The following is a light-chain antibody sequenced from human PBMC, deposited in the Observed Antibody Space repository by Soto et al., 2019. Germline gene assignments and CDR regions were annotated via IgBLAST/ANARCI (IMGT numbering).Light chain of an antibody. CDR3: CSHAGDNTYV. Sequence: QSVMTQPPSASGSLGQSVTISCTGTSYDVGGYNYVSWYQQHPGKATKIMFYEVRKRPSGFPDLFSGSKSGNTASLTVAGLQAEDEASYYGCSHAGDNTYVFGTGTKLTVL. V-gene: IGLV2-8*01. J-gene: IGLJ1*01. CDR2: EVR. CDR1: SYDVGGYNY.